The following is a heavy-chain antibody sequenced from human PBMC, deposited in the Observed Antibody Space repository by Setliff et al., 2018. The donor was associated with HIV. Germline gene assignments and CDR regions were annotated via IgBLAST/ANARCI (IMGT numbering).Heavy chain of an antibody. CDR3: ARGGDWDYNYYMDV. J-gene: IGHJ6*03. CDR1: GDSVSSNTAA. V-gene: IGHV6-1*01. CDR2: TYYRSKWSN. D-gene: IGHD3-16*01. Sequence: PSQTLSLTCAISGDSVSSNTAAWNWIRQSPSRGLEWLGRTYYRSKWSNDYAVSVKSRITINPDTSKNQFSLQLNSVTPDDTAVYFCARGGDWDYNYYMDVWDKGTTVTVSS.